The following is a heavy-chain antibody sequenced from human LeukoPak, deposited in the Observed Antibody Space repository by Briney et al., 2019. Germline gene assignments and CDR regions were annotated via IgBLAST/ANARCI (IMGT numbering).Heavy chain of an antibody. CDR2: IKQDESEK. J-gene: IGHJ6*04. V-gene: IGHV3-7*01. CDR1: GISLSRYW. CDR3: AELGITMIGGV. D-gene: IGHD3-10*02. Sequence: GGSLRLSCAASGISLSRYWMSWVRQAPGEGLEWVANIKQDESEKDYVDSVRGRFTISRDDAQNSLYLQMNSLRAEGTAVYYCAELGITMIGGVWGKGTTVTISS.